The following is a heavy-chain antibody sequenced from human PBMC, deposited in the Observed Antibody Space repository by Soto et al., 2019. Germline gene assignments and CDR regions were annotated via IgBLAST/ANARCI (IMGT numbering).Heavy chain of an antibody. CDR2: IYSGGST. CDR1: GFTVSSNY. D-gene: IGHD6-13*01. Sequence: GGSLRLSCAASGFTVSSNYMSWVRQAPGKGLEWVSVIYSGGSTYYADSVKGRFTISRDNSKNTLYLQMNSLRAEDTAVYYCARGIAAASYYYYYYMDVWGKGTTVTVSS. CDR3: ARGIAAASYYYYYYMDV. J-gene: IGHJ6*03. V-gene: IGHV3-66*01.